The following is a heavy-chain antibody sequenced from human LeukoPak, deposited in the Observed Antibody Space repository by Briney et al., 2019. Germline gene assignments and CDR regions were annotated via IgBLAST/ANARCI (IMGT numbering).Heavy chain of an antibody. CDR2: VSSIGSV. CDR3: ARVAMTGYYDHWYFDL. J-gene: IGHJ2*01. CDR1: DDTFSGYY. V-gene: IGHV4-34*01. Sequence: SETLSLTCGVSDDTFSGYYWSWIRQSPGKALEYIGEVSSIGSVNYSRALESRVLMSADTSKNQATLKLTSVTAADTGVYYCARVAMTGYYDHWYFDLWGRGIPVSVSS. D-gene: IGHD3-9*01.